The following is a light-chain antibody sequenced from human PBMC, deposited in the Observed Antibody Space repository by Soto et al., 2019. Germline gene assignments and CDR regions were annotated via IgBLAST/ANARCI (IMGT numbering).Light chain of an antibody. CDR1: SSDVGSYNL. V-gene: IGLV2-23*01. J-gene: IGLJ1*01. CDR3: YSYAGENLYV. CDR2: EGT. Sequence: QSALTHPASVSASPGQSITIPCTGTSSDVGSYNLVSWFQQHPGKVPKLLIYEGTKRPSGLSDRFSGSKSGTTASLTISGLQAEEEAHYYCYSYAGENLYVFGTGTKVTVL.